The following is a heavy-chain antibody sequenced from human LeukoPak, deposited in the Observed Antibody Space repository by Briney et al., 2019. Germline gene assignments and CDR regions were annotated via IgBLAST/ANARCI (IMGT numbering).Heavy chain of an antibody. J-gene: IGHJ6*02. CDR3: AREFVGYHLDV. V-gene: IGHV1-2*02. D-gene: IGHD1-26*01. Sequence: ASVKVSCKASGYTFINCYIHWVRQAPGQGLEWMGCINPNTGATHYAQRFQGRVTVTGDTSILTAYMDLSGLTFDDRAVYYCAREFVGYHLDVWGQGTTVTVSS. CDR2: INPNTGAT. CDR1: GYTFINCY.